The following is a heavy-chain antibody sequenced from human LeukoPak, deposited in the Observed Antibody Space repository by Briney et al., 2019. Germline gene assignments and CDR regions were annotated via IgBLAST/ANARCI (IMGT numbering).Heavy chain of an antibody. J-gene: IGHJ2*01. CDR3: ARVIAAAGKWYFDL. V-gene: IGHV1-18*01. Sequence: EASVKVSCKASGYTFTSYGISWVRQAPGQGLEWMGWISAYNGNTNYAQKFQGRVTMTRDTSISTAYMELSRLRSDDTAVYYCARVIAAAGKWYFDLWGRGTLVTVSS. CDR1: GYTFTSYG. D-gene: IGHD6-13*01. CDR2: ISAYNGNT.